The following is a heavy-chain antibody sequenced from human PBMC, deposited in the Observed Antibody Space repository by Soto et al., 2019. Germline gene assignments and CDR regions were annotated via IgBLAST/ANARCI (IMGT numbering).Heavy chain of an antibody. Sequence: GGSLRLSCAASGFTFSSYWMHWVRQAPGKGLVWVSRINSDGSSTSYADSVKGRFTISRDNAKNTLYLQMNSLRAEDTAVYYCARGSSWYYYYCYGMDVWGQGTTVTVSS. J-gene: IGHJ6*02. CDR1: GFTFSSYW. V-gene: IGHV3-74*01. D-gene: IGHD6-13*01. CDR3: ARGSSWYYYYCYGMDV. CDR2: INSDGSST.